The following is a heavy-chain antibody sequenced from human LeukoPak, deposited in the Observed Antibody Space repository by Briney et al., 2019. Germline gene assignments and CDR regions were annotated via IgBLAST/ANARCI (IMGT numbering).Heavy chain of an antibody. CDR3: ARDYWTVVPAAISSH. D-gene: IGHD2-2*01. V-gene: IGHV4-39*07. J-gene: IGHJ4*02. Sequence: PSETLSLTCTVSGGSISSSSYYWGWIRQPPGKGLEWIGSIYYSGSTYYNPSLKSRVTISVDTSKNQFSLKLSSVTAADTAVYYCARDYWTVVPAAISSHRGQGTLVTVSS. CDR2: IYYSGST. CDR1: GGSISSSSYY.